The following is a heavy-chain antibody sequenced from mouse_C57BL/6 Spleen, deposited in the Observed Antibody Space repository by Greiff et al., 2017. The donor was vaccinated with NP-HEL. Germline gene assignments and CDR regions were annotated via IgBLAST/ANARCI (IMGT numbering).Heavy chain of an antibody. D-gene: IGHD1-1*01. CDR2: IDPETGGT. CDR1: GYTFTDYE. V-gene: IGHV1-15*01. CDR3: THNYYGSSLYWYFDV. J-gene: IGHJ1*03. Sequence: QVQLQQSGAELVRPGASVTLSCKASGYTFTDYEMHWVKQTPVHGLEWIGAIDPETGGTAYNQKFKGKAILTADKSSSTAYMELRSLTSEDSAVYYCTHNYYGSSLYWYFDVWGTGTTVTVSS.